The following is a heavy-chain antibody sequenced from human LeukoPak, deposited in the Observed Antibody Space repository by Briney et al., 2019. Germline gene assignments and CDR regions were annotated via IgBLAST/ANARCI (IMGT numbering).Heavy chain of an antibody. Sequence: GGSLRLSCAASGFTVGSDTMSWVRQAPGKGLEWVSIIYSGGSTSYADSVKGRFTISRDNSKNTLYLQMNSLRTEDTAVYYCARGGSYFDISGYYFYWGQGTLVTVSS. CDR3: ARGGSYFDISGYYFY. V-gene: IGHV3-66*01. J-gene: IGHJ4*02. D-gene: IGHD3-22*01. CDR1: GFTVGSDT. CDR2: IYSGGST.